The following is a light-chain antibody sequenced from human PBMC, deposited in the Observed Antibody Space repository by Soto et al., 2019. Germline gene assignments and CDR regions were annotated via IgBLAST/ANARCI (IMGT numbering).Light chain of an antibody. CDR3: QQYATWPPQ. Sequence: EILVTQSPATMTVSPGERATVSCRANQSVSSNFAWYQQKPGQAPRPLIYAASLRATGIPARFSGSGSETEFTLTISSLQSEDFAVYYCQQYATWPPQFGQGTKLEIK. V-gene: IGKV3D-15*01. CDR1: QSVSSN. J-gene: IGKJ2*01. CDR2: AAS.